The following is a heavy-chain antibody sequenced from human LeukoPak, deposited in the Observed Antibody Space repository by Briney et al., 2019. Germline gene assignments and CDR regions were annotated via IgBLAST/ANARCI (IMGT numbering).Heavy chain of an antibody. Sequence: PGGSLRLSCAASGFTVSSNYMSWVRQAPGKGLEWVSVIYSGGSTYYADSVKGRFTISRDNSKNTLYLQMNSLRAEDTAVYYCASGYYDSSGYYYSDAFDIWGQGTMVTVSS. V-gene: IGHV3-66*01. CDR3: ASGYYDSSGYYYSDAFDI. CDR1: GFTVSSNY. J-gene: IGHJ3*02. D-gene: IGHD3-22*01. CDR2: IYSGGST.